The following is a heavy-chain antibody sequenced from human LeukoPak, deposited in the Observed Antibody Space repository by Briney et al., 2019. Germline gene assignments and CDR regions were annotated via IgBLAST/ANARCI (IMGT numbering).Heavy chain of an antibody. Sequence: GGSLRLSCAASGFTFSTYWMYWVRQAPGKGLEYVSRINNDGGGTTYADSVEGRFTISRDNAKNTVYLQMNSLRPEDTAMYYCARGGLDHAFDFWGQGTMVTVSS. J-gene: IGHJ3*01. CDR3: ARGGLDHAFDF. CDR1: GFTFSTYW. CDR2: INNDGGGT. D-gene: IGHD3/OR15-3a*01. V-gene: IGHV3-74*01.